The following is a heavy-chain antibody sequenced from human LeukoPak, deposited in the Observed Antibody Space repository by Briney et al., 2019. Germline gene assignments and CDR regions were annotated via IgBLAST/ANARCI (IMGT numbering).Heavy chain of an antibody. Sequence: GGSLRLSCAASGFTFSSYWMSWVRQPPGKGLEWVANIKQDGSEKYYVDSVKGRFTISRDNAKNSLYLQMNSLRAEDTAVYYCASCRGCDFWSGGDFDYWGQGTLVTVSS. CDR3: ASCRGCDFWSGGDFDY. V-gene: IGHV3-7*01. J-gene: IGHJ4*02. D-gene: IGHD3-3*01. CDR1: GFTFSSYW. CDR2: IKQDGSEK.